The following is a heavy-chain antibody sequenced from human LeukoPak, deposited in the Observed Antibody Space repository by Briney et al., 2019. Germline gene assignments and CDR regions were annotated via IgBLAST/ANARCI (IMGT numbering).Heavy chain of an antibody. Sequence: SETLSLTCTVSGGSISSGSYYWSWIRQPAGKGLEWIGRIYTSGSTNYNPSLKSRVTISVDTSKNQFSLKLSSVTAADTAVYYCARSIAAERYYFDYWGQGTLVTVSS. CDR1: GGSISSGSYY. CDR3: ARSIAAERYYFDY. J-gene: IGHJ4*02. V-gene: IGHV4-61*02. D-gene: IGHD6-25*01. CDR2: IYTSGST.